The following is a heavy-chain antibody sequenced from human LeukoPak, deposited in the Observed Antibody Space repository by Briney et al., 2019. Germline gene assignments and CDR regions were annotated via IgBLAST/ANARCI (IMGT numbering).Heavy chain of an antibody. J-gene: IGHJ4*02. CDR3: ARQQQLAHFDY. D-gene: IGHD6-13*01. CDR2: ISSSSSYT. Sequence: PGGSLRLSCAASGFTFSDYYMSWIRQAPGKGLEWVSYISSSSSYTNYADSVKGRFTISRDNAKNSLYLQMNSLRAEDTAVYYCARQQQLAHFDYWGRGTLVTVSS. V-gene: IGHV3-11*03. CDR1: GFTFSDYY.